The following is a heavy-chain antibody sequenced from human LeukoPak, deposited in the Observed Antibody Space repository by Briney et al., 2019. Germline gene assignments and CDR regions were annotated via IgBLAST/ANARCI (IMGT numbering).Heavy chain of an antibody. J-gene: IGHJ6*03. CDR3: ARDRVVATIASYYYYMDV. CDR2: IKQDGSEK. D-gene: IGHD5-12*01. V-gene: IGHV3-7*01. CDR1: GFTLSSYW. Sequence: TGGSLRLSCAASGFTLSSYWMNWVRQAPGKGLEWVANIKQDGSEKYYVDSVKGRFTISRDNAKNSLYLQMNSLRAEDTAVYYCARDRVVATIASYYYYMDVWGKGTTVTVSS.